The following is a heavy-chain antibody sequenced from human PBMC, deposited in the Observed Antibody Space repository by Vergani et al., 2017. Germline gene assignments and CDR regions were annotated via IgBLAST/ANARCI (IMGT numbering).Heavy chain of an antibody. V-gene: IGHV3-20*04. CDR2: ITWSGGTT. CDR1: GFIFKNYG. D-gene: IGHD3-22*01. J-gene: IGHJ5*02. Sequence: EVQVVESGGNVVRPGGSLRLSCETSGFIFKNYGMAWVRQPPGKGLEWVSGITWSGGTTAYADSVKGRFTISSDNAKNSLYLQMHSLRVEDTAFYYCARDQVSISSDRYSTYWFEPWGQGTLVTVSS. CDR3: ARDQVSISSDRYSTYWFEP.